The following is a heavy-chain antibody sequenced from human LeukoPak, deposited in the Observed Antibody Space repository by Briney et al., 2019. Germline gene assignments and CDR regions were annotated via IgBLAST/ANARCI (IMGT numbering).Heavy chain of an antibody. CDR1: GGSISSGSYY. CDR2: IYTGGST. V-gene: IGHV4-61*02. D-gene: IGHD3-10*01. J-gene: IGHJ5*02. CDR3: ARDSMVRGVSWFDP. Sequence: PSQTLSLTCTVSGGSISSGSYYWSWIRQPAGKGLEWIGRIYTGGSTNYNPSLKSRVTISVDTSKNQFSLKLSSVTAADTAVYYCARDSMVRGVSWFDPWGQGTLVTVSS.